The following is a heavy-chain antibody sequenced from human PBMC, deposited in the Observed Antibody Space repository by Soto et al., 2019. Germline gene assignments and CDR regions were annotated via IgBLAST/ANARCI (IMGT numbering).Heavy chain of an antibody. J-gene: IGHJ6*02. CDR1: GGTFSSYA. CDR2: IIPIFGTA. Sequence: QVQLVQSGAEVKKPGSSVKVSCKASGGTFSSYAISWVRQAPGQGLEWMGGIIPIFGTANYAQKFQGRVTITADKSTSTAYMELSRLRSEDTAVYYCAREDIVVVPAAHRPGGTDYYYYGMDVWGQGTTVTVSS. D-gene: IGHD2-2*01. V-gene: IGHV1-69*06. CDR3: AREDIVVVPAAHRPGGTDYYYYGMDV.